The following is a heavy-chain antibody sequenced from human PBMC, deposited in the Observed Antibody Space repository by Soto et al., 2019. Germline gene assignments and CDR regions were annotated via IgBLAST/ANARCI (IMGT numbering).Heavy chain of an antibody. CDR2: IYPGDSDT. J-gene: IGHJ6*02. CDR3: SRHYCSSNSCYTVYYYYYGMDV. Sequence: GESLKISCKGSGYSFTSYWIGWVRQMPGKGLEWMGIIYPGDSDTRYSPSFQGQVTISADKSISTAYLQWSSLKASDTAMYYCSRHYCSSNSCYTVYYYYYGMDVWGPGTMVTVYS. V-gene: IGHV5-51*01. CDR1: GYSFTSYW. D-gene: IGHD2-2*01.